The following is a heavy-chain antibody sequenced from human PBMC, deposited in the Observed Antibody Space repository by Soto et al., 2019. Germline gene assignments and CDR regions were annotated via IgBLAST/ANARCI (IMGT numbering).Heavy chain of an antibody. D-gene: IGHD6-13*01. V-gene: IGHV5-10-1*01. J-gene: IGHJ4*02. CDR3: ARLQAAAGDNALTFDY. Sequence: PSFQGHVTISADKSISTAYLQWSSLKASDTAMYYCARLQAAAGDNALTFDYWGQGTLVTVSS.